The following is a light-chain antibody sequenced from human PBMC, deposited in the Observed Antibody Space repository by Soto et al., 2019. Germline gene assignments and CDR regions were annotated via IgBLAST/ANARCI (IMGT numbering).Light chain of an antibody. V-gene: IGKV1-5*03. J-gene: IGKJ1*01. CDR2: KAS. Sequence: DIQMTQSPSTLSASVGDRVTITCRASQSVSRWLAWYQQKPGKAPKLLIYKASTVESGLPSRFSGSGSGTEFTLAISSLQPDDSATYCCQQYNDNWTFGQETNVE. CDR1: QSVSRW. CDR3: QQYNDNWT.